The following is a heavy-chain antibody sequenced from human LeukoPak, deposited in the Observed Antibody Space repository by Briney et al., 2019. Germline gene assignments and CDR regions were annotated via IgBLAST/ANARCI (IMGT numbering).Heavy chain of an antibody. CDR3: AREGNSGSSDY. CDR2: INPSGGST. V-gene: IGHV1-46*01. D-gene: IGHD3-10*01. J-gene: IGHJ4*02. CDR1: GYTFTSYY. Sequence: GASVKVSCKASGYTFTSYYMHWVRQAPGQGLEWMGIINPSGGSTSYAQKFQGRVTMTRDMSMSTVYMELSSLRSEDTAVYYCAREGNSGSSDYWGQGTLVTVSS.